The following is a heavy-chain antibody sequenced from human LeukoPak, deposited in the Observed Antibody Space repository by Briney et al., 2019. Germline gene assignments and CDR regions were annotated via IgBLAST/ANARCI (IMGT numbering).Heavy chain of an antibody. V-gene: IGHV3-20*04. CDR1: GFTFDDYG. J-gene: IGHJ3*02. CDR3: ARDWNSGGYYNDAFDI. Sequence: RPGGSLRLSCAASGFTFDDYGMSWVRQAPGKGLEWVSGINWNGGSTGYADSVKGRFTISRDNAKNSLYLQMNSLRAEDTAVYYCARDWNSGGYYNDAFDIWGQGTMVTVSS. CDR2: INWNGGST. D-gene: IGHD3-22*01.